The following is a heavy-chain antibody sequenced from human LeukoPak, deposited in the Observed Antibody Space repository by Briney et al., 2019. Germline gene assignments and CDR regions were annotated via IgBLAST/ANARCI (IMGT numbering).Heavy chain of an antibody. CDR2: IYYSGST. CDR1: GGSIGSHY. J-gene: IGHJ4*02. V-gene: IGHV4-59*11. CDR3: ARVKEMATIDY. Sequence: SETLSLTCTVSGGSIGSHYWAWTRQSPGTGLEWIGYIYYSGSTNYNPSLKSRVTISVDTSKNQFSLKLSSVTAADTAVYYCARVKEMATIDYWGQGTLVTVSS. D-gene: IGHD5-24*01.